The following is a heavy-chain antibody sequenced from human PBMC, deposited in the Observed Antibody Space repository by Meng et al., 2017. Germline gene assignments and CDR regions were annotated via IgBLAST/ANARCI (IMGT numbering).Heavy chain of an antibody. CDR1: GFTFSSYA. Sequence: GESLKISCAASGFTFSSYAMHWVRQAPGKGLEWVAVISYDGSNKYYADSVKGRFTISRDKSKNTLYLQMNSLRDEDTAVYYCARDIRGYYYYGMDGWGQGTTVTVSS. CDR2: ISYDGSNK. D-gene: IGHD3-10*01. J-gene: IGHJ6*02. V-gene: IGHV3-30*04. CDR3: ARDIRGYYYYGMDG.